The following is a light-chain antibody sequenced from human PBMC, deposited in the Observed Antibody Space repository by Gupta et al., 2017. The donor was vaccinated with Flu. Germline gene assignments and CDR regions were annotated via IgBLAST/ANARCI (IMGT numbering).Light chain of an antibody. Sequence: GTLSLSPGERPTLSCSASQSVSTSQLAWYHQKPGQAPRLLIYGASNRATGIPDRFSGSGSGTHFTLTISGLAPEDFAVYYCQQYGSLPRTFGQGTKGEIK. CDR3: QQYGSLPRT. CDR2: GAS. J-gene: IGKJ1*01. CDR1: QSVSTSQ. V-gene: IGKV3-20*01.